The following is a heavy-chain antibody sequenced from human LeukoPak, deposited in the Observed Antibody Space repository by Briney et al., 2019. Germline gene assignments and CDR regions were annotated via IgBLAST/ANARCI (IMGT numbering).Heavy chain of an antibody. CDR2: INANSGGT. Sequence: ASVTVSCKASGYTFTGYYMLWVRQAPGQGLEWMGWINANSGGTNYPQKFLGRVTMTRDTSISTAYMELRRLRSDDTAVYYCARSCSSTSCYGGGDYYYMDIWGKGTTVTVSS. CDR3: ARSCSSTSCYGGGDYYYMDI. D-gene: IGHD2-2*01. J-gene: IGHJ6*03. CDR1: GYTFTGYY. V-gene: IGHV1-2*02.